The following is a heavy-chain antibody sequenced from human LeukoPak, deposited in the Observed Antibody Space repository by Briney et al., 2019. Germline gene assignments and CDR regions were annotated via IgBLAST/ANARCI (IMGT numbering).Heavy chain of an antibody. Sequence: SETLSLTCTVPGGSISSNTYYWGWIRQPPGKGLEWISSIYYSGSTYYNPSLKSRVTISVDTSKNQFSLKVSSVTAADTAVYYCARHQWGAAVARKFDYWGQGTLVTVSS. CDR1: GGSISSNTYY. CDR3: ARHQWGAAVARKFDY. D-gene: IGHD6-13*01. V-gene: IGHV4-39*01. CDR2: IYYSGST. J-gene: IGHJ4*02.